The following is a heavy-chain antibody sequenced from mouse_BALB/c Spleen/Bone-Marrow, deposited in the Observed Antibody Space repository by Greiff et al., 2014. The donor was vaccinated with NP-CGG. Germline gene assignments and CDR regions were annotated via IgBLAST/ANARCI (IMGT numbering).Heavy chain of an antibody. J-gene: IGHJ2*02. CDR2: ISPGDGNT. CDR3: ARGGDYHYFDY. CDR1: GYTFTTYD. V-gene: IGHV1S56*01. Sequence: VQLQQSGPELVKPGALVKISGKASGYTFTTYDISWVKQRPGQGLEWIGWISPGDGNTNYNEKFKGKATLTADKSSSTAYMQLSSLTSENSAVYFCARGGDYHYFDYWGQGTSLTVSS. D-gene: IGHD2-4*01.